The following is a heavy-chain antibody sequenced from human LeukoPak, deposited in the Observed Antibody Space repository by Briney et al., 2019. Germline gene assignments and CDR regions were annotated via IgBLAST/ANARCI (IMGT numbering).Heavy chain of an antibody. CDR1: GFPLSNKG. V-gene: IGHV3-33*01. CDR3: AGVHCPGGADGGWYFDY. Sequence: GGSLIVSCSTPGFPLSNKGRPWVRQAPGKGLEWVAVIWYDGSNKYYAASVKGRFTISRDNSKNTLYLQMNSLRAEDTAVYYYAGVHCPGGADGGWYFDYWGQGAQVTVSS. J-gene: IGHJ4*02. CDR2: IWYDGSNK. D-gene: IGHD3-16*01.